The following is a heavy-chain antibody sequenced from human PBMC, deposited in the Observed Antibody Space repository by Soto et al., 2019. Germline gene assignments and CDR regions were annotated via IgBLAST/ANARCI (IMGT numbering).Heavy chain of an antibody. D-gene: IGHD3-3*01. CDR3: AREKNDFLSAYSFAGMDV. Sequence: QVQLVESGGGVVQTGRSLRVSCAASGFTFGNYGMHWVRQAPGKGLEWVAVIPYDATVKYYADSVRGRFTISRDNSDNTLYLQMDSLRPEDSGVYYCAREKNDFLSAYSFAGMDVWGPGTTVTVSS. CDR1: GFTFGNYG. V-gene: IGHV3-30*03. CDR2: IPYDATVK. J-gene: IGHJ6*02.